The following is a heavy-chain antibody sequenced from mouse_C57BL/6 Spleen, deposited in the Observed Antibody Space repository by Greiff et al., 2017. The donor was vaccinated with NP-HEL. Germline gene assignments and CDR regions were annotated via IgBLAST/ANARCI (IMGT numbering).Heavy chain of an antibody. Sequence: QVQLQQPGAELVKPGASVKMSCKASGYTFTSYWITWVKQRPGQGLEWIGDIYPGSGSTNYNEKFKSKATLTVDTSSSTAYMQLSSLTSEDSAVYYWARQYYGSSFFDYWGQGTTLTVSS. CDR2: IYPGSGST. D-gene: IGHD1-1*01. CDR3: ARQYYGSSFFDY. V-gene: IGHV1-55*01. CDR1: GYTFTSYW. J-gene: IGHJ2*01.